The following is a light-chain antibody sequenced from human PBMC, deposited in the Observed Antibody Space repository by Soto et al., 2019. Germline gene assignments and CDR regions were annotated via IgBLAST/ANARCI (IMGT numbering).Light chain of an antibody. CDR1: QGISSY. CDR3: QQFNSYPL. V-gene: IGKV1-9*01. J-gene: IGKJ4*01. CDR2: AAS. Sequence: DIQLTQSPSFLSASVGDRVTMTCRSSQGISSYLAWYQQKPGKAPKLLIYAASTLQSGVPSRFSGSGSGTEFTLTISSMQPEDFATYYCQQFNSYPLFGGGTKVEIK.